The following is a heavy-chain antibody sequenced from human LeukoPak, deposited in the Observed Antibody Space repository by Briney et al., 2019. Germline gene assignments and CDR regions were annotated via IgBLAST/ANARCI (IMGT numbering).Heavy chain of an antibody. V-gene: IGHV3-21*01. J-gene: IGHJ4*02. CDR3: AAFGRYSSYDY. CDR2: ISSSSYI. Sequence: GGSLRLSCAASGFTFSSYSMNWVRQAPGKGLEWVSSISSSSYIYYADSVKGRFTISRDNAKNSLYLQMNSLRAEDTAVYYCAAFGRYSSYDYWGQGTLVTVSS. D-gene: IGHD5-18*01. CDR1: GFTFSSYS.